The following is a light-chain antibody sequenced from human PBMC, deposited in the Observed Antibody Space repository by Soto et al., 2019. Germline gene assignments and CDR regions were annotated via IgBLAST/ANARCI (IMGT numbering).Light chain of an antibody. J-gene: IGLJ3*02. Sequence: QSALTQPASVSGSPGQSITISCTGTSTDVGAYKYVSWYQQHPGKAPKLMIYDVSNRPSGVSNRFSGSKSGNTASLTISGLQAEDEADYYCSSYSTISGGVFGGGTKLTVL. V-gene: IGLV2-14*03. CDR1: STDVGAYKY. CDR2: DVS. CDR3: SSYSTISGGV.